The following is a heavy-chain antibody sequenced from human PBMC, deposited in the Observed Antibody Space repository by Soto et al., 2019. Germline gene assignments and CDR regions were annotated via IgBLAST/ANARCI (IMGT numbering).Heavy chain of an antibody. CDR3: ARDGISGIMFDAFDL. CDR1: GFRFSDYS. Sequence: QVHLVESGGGEVQSGRSLRLSCAASGFRFSDYSMHWVRQAPGKGLEWVAGIWYDGSKTYYIDSVKGRFTLSRDNSKNTMYLQMDSLRVEDTAVYYCARDGISGIMFDAFDLWGQGTVVTVSS. D-gene: IGHD1-20*01. J-gene: IGHJ3*01. V-gene: IGHV3-33*01. CDR2: IWYDGSKT.